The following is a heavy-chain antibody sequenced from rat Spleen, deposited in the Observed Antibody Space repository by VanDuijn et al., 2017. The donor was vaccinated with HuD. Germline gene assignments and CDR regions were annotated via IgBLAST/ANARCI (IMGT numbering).Heavy chain of an antibody. CDR3: TRDPPGSSGVIDA. Sequence: QVQLKESGPGLVQPSQTLSLTCTVSGLSLTSNSVSWIRQPSGKGPEWMGRMYYDGDTAYNSAFKSRLSISRDTSKNQVFLKMSSLQTDDTGTYYCTRDPPGSSGVIDAWGQGASVTVSS. V-gene: IGHV2-63*01. CDR1: GLSLTSNS. J-gene: IGHJ4*01. CDR2: MYYDGDT. D-gene: IGHD5-1*01.